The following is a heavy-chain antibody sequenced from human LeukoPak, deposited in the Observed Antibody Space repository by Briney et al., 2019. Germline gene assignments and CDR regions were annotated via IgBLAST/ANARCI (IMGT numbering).Heavy chain of an antibody. CDR2: INHSGGT. J-gene: IGHJ4*02. D-gene: IGHD6-19*01. CDR3: ARAGRQWLVYFDY. CDR1: GGSFSGYY. V-gene: IGHV4-34*01. Sequence: SETLSLTCAVYGGSFSGYYWSWIRQPPGKGLEWIGEINHSGGTNYNPSLKSRVTISVDTSKNQFSLKLSSVTAADTAVYYCARAGRQWLVYFDYWGQGTLVTVSS.